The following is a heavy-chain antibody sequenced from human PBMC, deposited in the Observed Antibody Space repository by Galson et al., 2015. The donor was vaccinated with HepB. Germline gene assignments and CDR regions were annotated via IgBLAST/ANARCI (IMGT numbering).Heavy chain of an antibody. V-gene: IGHV3-11*05. CDR3: ARDRDSSGYYPYYYYAMDV. D-gene: IGHD3-22*01. CDR1: GFTFSDYY. J-gene: IGHJ6*02. Sequence: SLRLSCAASGFTFSDYYMSWIRQAPGKGLEWLSYISSGSSYTNYADSVKGRFTISRDNAKNSLYLQMNSLRAEDTAVYYCARDRDSSGYYPYYYYAMDVWGQGTTVTVSS. CDR2: ISSGSSYT.